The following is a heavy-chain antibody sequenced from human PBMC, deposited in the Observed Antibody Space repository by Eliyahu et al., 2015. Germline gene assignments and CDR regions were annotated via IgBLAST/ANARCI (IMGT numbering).Heavy chain of an antibody. D-gene: IGHD1-26*01. CDR2: ISSSSSSI. CDR1: XFXFXTYG. CDR3: ARGAGEWELWVPLDY. Sequence: EVQLVXSGGGLVTPGGXLRLXCAASXFXFXTYGMPWVRQAPGKGLEWVSSISSSSSSIHYADSVKGRFTISRDDAKNSLYLQMNSLRADDTALYYCARGAGEWELWVPLDYWGQGTLVTVSS. V-gene: IGHV3-21*01. J-gene: IGHJ4*02.